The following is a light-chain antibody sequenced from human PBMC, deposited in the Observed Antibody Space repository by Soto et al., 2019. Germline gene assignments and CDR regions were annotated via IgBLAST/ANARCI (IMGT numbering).Light chain of an antibody. J-gene: IGLJ1*01. CDR3: SSFSTSDTLEV. V-gene: IGLV2-14*01. CDR1: SSDVGGYNY. Sequence: QSVLTQPASVSGSPGQSITISCTGTSSDVGGYNYVSWYQQYPGKVPRLIIYEVTYRPSGVSNRFSGSKSGNTASLTISGLRAEDQADYYCSSFSTSDTLEVFGSGTKVTAL. CDR2: EVT.